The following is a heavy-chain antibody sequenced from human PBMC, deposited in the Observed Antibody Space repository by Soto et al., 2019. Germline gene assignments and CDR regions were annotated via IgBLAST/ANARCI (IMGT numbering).Heavy chain of an antibody. V-gene: IGHV4-4*02. CDR1: GGSISSSNW. J-gene: IGHJ6*04. Sequence: SETLSLTCAVSGGSISSSNWWSWVRQPPGKGLEWIGEIYHSGSTNYNPSLKSRVTISVDKSKNQFSLKLSSVTAADTAVYYCARGGLKTGIRYYYSGMDVWGKGTRAT. D-gene: IGHD3-16*01. CDR2: IYHSGST. CDR3: ARGGLKTGIRYYYSGMDV.